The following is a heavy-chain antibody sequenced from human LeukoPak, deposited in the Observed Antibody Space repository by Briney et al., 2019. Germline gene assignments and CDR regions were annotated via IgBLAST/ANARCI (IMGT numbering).Heavy chain of an antibody. D-gene: IGHD3-22*01. CDR1: GFSFSGHW. V-gene: IGHV3-74*01. CDR2: ISPTGSTT. CDR3: APDYYDSSGYDY. J-gene: IGHJ4*02. Sequence: GGSLRLSCTASGFSFSGHWMHWARQLPGKGLVWVSRISPTGSTTSYADSVKGRFTISRDNSKNTLYLQMNSLRAEDTAVYYCAPDYYDSSGYDYWGQGTLVTVSS.